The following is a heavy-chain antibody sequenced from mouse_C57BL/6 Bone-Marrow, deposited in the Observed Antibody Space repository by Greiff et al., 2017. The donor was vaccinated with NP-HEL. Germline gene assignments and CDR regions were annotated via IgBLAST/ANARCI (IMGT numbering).Heavy chain of an antibody. CDR2: ISDGGSYT. D-gene: IGHD1-1*01. Sequence: EVMLVESGGGLVKPGGSLKLSCAASGFTFSSYAMSWVRQTPEKRLEWVATISDGGSYTYSPDNVKGRFTISRDNAKNNLYLQLSHLKAEDTAMYYGARKGGDYYGSSPFADWGQGTLVTVSA. CDR1: GFTFSSYA. J-gene: IGHJ3*01. CDR3: ARKGGDYYGSSPFAD. V-gene: IGHV5-4*03.